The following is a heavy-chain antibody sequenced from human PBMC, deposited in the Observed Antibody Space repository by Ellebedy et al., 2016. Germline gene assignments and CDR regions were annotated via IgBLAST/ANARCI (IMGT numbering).Heavy chain of an antibody. CDR1: GFTFSSYS. Sequence: GGSLRLSXAASGFTFSSYSMNWVRQAPGKGLEWVSYISSSSSTIYYADSVKGRFTISRDNAKNSLYLQMNSLRDEDTAVYYCARGGYCTNGVCHRREWFNPWGQGTLVTVSS. CDR2: ISSSSSTI. D-gene: IGHD2-8*01. J-gene: IGHJ5*02. V-gene: IGHV3-48*02. CDR3: ARGGYCTNGVCHRREWFNP.